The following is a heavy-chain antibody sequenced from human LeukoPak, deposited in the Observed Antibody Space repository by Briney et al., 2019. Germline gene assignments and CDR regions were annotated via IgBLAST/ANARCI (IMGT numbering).Heavy chain of an antibody. CDR2: INPNSGGT. V-gene: IGHV1-2*02. J-gene: IGHJ4*02. D-gene: IGHD3-22*01. CDR1: GYTFTDYY. Sequence: ASVKVSCKASGYTFTDYYIHWLRQAPGQGLEWMGWINPNSGGTNYAQKFQGRVTMTRNTSISTAYMELSRLRSDDTAVYYCARDRRGYYYAVFDYWGQGTLVTVSS. CDR3: ARDRRGYYYAVFDY.